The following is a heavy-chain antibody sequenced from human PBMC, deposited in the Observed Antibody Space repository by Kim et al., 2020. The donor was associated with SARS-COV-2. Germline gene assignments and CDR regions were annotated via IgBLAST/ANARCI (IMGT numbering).Heavy chain of an antibody. V-gene: IGHV1-3*01. Sequence: ASVKVSCKASGYTFTSYAMHWVRQAPGLRLEWMGWINAGNGNTKYSQKFQGRVTITRDTSASTAYMELSSLRSEDTAVYYCARAIAVAGGGFDYWGQGTLVTVSS. D-gene: IGHD6-19*01. J-gene: IGHJ4*02. CDR3: ARAIAVAGGGFDY. CDR2: INAGNGNT. CDR1: GYTFTSYA.